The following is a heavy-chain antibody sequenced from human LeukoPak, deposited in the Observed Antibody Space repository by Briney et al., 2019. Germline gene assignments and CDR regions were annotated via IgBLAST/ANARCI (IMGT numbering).Heavy chain of an antibody. CDR3: AGFVYCSSTSCYFRDY. V-gene: IGHV4-39*07. D-gene: IGHD2-2*01. CDR2: FDNSGST. J-gene: IGHJ4*02. CDR1: GGSISSSSYN. Sequence: PSETLSLTCTVSGGSISSSSYNWGWIRQPPGKGLEWIGSFDNSGSTYYNPSLKSRVTISVDTSKNQFSLKLSSVTAADTAVYYCAGFVYCSSTSCYFRDYWGQGTLVTVSS.